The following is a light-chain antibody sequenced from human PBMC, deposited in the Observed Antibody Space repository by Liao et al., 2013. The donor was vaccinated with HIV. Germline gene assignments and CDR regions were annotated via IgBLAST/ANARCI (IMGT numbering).Light chain of an antibody. CDR1: KLGDKS. J-gene: IGLJ3*02. CDR3: QVWDSSSDHWV. CDR2: YDN. Sequence: SYELTQPPSVSVSPGQTASITCSGDKLGDKSACWYQQKPGQAPVVVIYYDNDRPSGIPERFSGSNSGNTATLTISRVEAGDEADYYCQVWDSSSDHWVFGGGTKLTVL. V-gene: IGLV3-1*01.